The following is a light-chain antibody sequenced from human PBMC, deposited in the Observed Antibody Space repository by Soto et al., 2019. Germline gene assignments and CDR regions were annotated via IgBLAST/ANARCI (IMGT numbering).Light chain of an antibody. CDR1: QSISNW. Sequence: DIQMTQSPSTLSASVGDRVTITCRASQSISNWLAWYQQKPGKAPKLLIYKTSSLESGVPSRFSGSGSGTDFTLTISSLQPEDFATYYCQHSSSTSSYTFGQGTKLEIK. V-gene: IGKV1-5*03. J-gene: IGKJ2*01. CDR2: KTS. CDR3: QHSSSTSSYT.